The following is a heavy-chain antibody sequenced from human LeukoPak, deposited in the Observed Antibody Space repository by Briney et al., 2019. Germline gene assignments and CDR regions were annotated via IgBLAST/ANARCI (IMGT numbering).Heavy chain of an antibody. CDR1: GFTFSSYW. V-gene: IGHV3-7*01. J-gene: IGHJ4*02. CDR3: ARDTTYYDFWSGYTY. D-gene: IGHD3-3*01. CDR2: IKQDGSEK. Sequence: GGSLRLSCAASGFTFSSYWMSWVRQAPGKGLEWVANIKQDGSEKHYVDSVKGRFTISRDNAKNLVYLQMNSLRAEDTAMYYCARDTTYYDFWSGYTYWGQGTLVTVSS.